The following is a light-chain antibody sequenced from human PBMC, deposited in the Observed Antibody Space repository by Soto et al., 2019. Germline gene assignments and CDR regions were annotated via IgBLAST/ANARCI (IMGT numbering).Light chain of an antibody. CDR3: QQFNSWPGT. J-gene: IGKJ1*01. CDR1: QSVSSN. CDR2: GPS. Sequence: EIVMTQSPATLSVSPGERATLSCRASQSVSSNLAWYQQKPGQAPRLLIYGPSTRATGIPARFSGSGSGTEFTHTISSLQSEDFAVYYCQQFNSWPGTVGQGTKVEIK. V-gene: IGKV3-15*01.